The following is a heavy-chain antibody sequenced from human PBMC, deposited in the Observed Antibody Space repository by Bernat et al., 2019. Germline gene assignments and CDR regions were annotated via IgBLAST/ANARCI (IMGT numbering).Heavy chain of an antibody. CDR1: GFTFSSYW. Sequence: EVQLVESGGGLVQPGRSLRLSCAASGFTFSSYWMSWVRQAPGKGLEWVANIKEDGSDKYHVDSVKGRFTISRDNAKNSLYLQMNSLRAEDTAIYYCATTPYGGFDYWGQGTLVTVSS. D-gene: IGHD4-17*01. CDR2: IKEDGSDK. V-gene: IGHV3-7*03. CDR3: ATTPYGGFDY. J-gene: IGHJ4*02.